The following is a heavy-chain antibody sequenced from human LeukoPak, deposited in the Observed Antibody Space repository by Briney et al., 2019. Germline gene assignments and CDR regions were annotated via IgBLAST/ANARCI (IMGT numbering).Heavy chain of an antibody. CDR1: GGSFSSYA. D-gene: IGHD4-17*01. V-gene: IGHV1-69*04. J-gene: IGHJ4*02. CDR3: ARERYGDYTGHYFDY. Sequence: SVKVSCKASGGSFSSYAISWVRQAPGQGLEWMGRIIPILGIANYAQKFQGRVTITADKSTSTAYMELSSLRSEDTAVYYCARERYGDYTGHYFDYWGQGTLVTVSS. CDR2: IIPILGIA.